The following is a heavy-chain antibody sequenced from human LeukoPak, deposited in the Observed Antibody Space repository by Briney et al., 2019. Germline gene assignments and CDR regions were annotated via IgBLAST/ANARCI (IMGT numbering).Heavy chain of an antibody. J-gene: IGHJ4*02. D-gene: IGHD2-15*01. CDR2: ISSSSSYI. CDR1: GFTFSSYS. CDR3: ARDGHCSGGSCYSGRLVDY. Sequence: GGSLRLSCAASGFTFSSYSMNWVRQAPGKGLEWVSSISSSSSYIYYAASVKGRFTISRDNAKNSLYLQMNSLRAEDTAVYYCARDGHCSGGSCYSGRLVDYWGQGTLVTVSS. V-gene: IGHV3-21*01.